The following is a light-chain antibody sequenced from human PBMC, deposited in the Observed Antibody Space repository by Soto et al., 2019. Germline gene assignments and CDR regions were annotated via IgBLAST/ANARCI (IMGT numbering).Light chain of an antibody. CDR2: DAA. V-gene: IGKV3-11*01. CDR3: QQRGNWPWT. CDR1: QSVSTY. Sequence: EIVLTQSPVTLSLSPGERVTLSCRASQSVSTYLAWYQQRPGQAPRLLIYDAANRATGIPGRFSGGGSGTDFTLTISSLEPEDFAGYYCQQRGNWPWTFGQGTKVEIK. J-gene: IGKJ1*01.